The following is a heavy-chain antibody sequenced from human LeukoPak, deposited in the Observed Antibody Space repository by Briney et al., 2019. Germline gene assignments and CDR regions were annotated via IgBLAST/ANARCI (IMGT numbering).Heavy chain of an antibody. CDR1: GYTFTSYD. CDR3: ARGGLRTKTKMWSGYYYYYYMDV. D-gene: IGHD3-3*01. V-gene: IGHV1-8*03. J-gene: IGHJ6*03. Sequence: ASVKVSCKASGYTFTSYDINWVRQATGQGLEWMGWMDPNSGNTGYAQKFQGRVTITRNTSISTAYMELSSLRSEDTAVYYCARGGLRTKTKMWSGYYYYYYMDVWGKGTTVTVSS. CDR2: MDPNSGNT.